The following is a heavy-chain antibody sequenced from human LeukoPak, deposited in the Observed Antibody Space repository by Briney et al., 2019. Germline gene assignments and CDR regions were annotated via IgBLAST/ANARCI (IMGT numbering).Heavy chain of an antibody. CDR3: AREASGGYFDY. J-gene: IGHJ4*02. CDR1: GYTFSSYY. V-gene: IGHV1-46*01. D-gene: IGHD4-23*01. CDR2: INPTGAST. Sequence: ASVKVSCKASGYTFSSYYMHWVRQAPGQGLEWVGLINPTGASTNYAQNFRGRVTMTRDTSTSTVYMDLSSLRSEDTAVYYCAREASGGYFDYWGQGTLVPVSS.